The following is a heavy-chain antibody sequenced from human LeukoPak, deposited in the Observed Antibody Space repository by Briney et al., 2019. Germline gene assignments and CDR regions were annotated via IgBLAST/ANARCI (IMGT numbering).Heavy chain of an antibody. Sequence: GASVKVSCKASGYNFTNFGISWVRQAPGQGLEWMGWISAYNGNTNYAQKLQGRVTMTTDASTSTAYMELRSLRSDDTAVYYCARDWDCSGGSCYLDYWGQGTLVTVSS. D-gene: IGHD2-15*01. CDR1: GYNFTNFG. CDR2: ISAYNGNT. J-gene: IGHJ4*02. CDR3: ARDWDCSGGSCYLDY. V-gene: IGHV1-18*01.